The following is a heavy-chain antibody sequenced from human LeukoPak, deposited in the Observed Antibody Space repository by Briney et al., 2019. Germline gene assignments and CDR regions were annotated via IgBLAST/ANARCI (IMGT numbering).Heavy chain of an antibody. J-gene: IGHJ4*02. Sequence: PSETLSLTCAVSGGSISSSNWWSWVRQPPGKGLEWIGEINHSGSTNYNPSLKSRVTISVDTSKNQFSLKLSSVTAADTAVYYCARGLRGEDSSKDVDYWGQGTLVTVSS. V-gene: IGHV4-4*02. D-gene: IGHD3-22*01. CDR3: ARGLRGEDSSKDVDY. CDR1: GGSISSSNW. CDR2: INHSGST.